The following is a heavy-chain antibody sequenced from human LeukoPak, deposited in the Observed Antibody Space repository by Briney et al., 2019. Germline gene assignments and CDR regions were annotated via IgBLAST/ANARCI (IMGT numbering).Heavy chain of an antibody. J-gene: IGHJ4*02. D-gene: IGHD1-26*01. Sequence: GGSLRLSCAASGFTFSSYAMNWVRQAPGKGLEWVSFISGSGDTTYYADSVKGRFTISRDNSKNTLYLQMNRQRAEDTAAYYCAKARGERRGASNYWGQGTLVTVSS. CDR1: GFTFSSYA. V-gene: IGHV3-23*01. CDR2: ISGSGDTT. CDR3: AKARGERRGASNY.